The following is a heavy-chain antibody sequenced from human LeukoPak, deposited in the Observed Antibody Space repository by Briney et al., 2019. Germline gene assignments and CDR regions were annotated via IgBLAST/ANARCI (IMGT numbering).Heavy chain of an antibody. D-gene: IGHD3-16*01. V-gene: IGHV3-7*03. CDR1: GFTFSSYW. CDR3: ARGGGLDV. J-gene: IGHJ6*02. Sequence: GGSLRLSCAASGFTFSSYWMNWARQAPGKGLEWVASINHNGNVNYYVDSVKGRFTISGDNAKNSLYLQMSNLRAEDTAVYFCARGGGLDVWDQGATVTVSS. CDR2: INHNGNVN.